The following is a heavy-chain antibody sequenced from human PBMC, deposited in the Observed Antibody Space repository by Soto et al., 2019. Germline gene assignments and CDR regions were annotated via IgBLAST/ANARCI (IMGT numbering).Heavy chain of an antibody. CDR3: ARVEDHSAHSMYAFDI. CDR1: GGSISSGGYC. Sequence: SETLSLTCTVSGGSISSGGYCWGWLRQHPGKGLEGIGYIYDSGNTYYNPALKSRVTISVDTSKNPFSLKLSSVTAADTAVYYCARVEDHSAHSMYAFDIWGQGTMVTVSS. V-gene: IGHV4-31*03. J-gene: IGHJ3*02. CDR2: IYDSGNT. D-gene: IGHD2-15*01.